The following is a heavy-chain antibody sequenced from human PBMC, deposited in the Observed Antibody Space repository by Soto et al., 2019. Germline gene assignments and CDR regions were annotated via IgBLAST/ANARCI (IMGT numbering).Heavy chain of an antibody. CDR1: GFSFSADGVG. V-gene: IGHV2-5*02. D-gene: IGHD3-16*01. J-gene: IGHJ3*01. Sequence: HITLKESGPTLVKPTQTLTLTCIFSGFSFSADGVGVGWIRQPPGKTLEWLALIYWDDDTRYRPSLKSRLTITKDSSKNQVVLTMPNMDPLDTATYYCAHAFGGTSWPNDAFDVWCQGTVVTVSS. CDR3: AHAFGGTSWPNDAFDV. CDR2: IYWDDDT.